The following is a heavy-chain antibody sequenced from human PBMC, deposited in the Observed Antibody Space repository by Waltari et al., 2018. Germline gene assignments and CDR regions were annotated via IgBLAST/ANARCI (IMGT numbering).Heavy chain of an antibody. J-gene: IGHJ4*02. CDR2: ISAYNGNT. D-gene: IGHD3-22*01. CDR1: GYTFTSYG. CDR3: ARDGSPRYYDSSGDSLSFDY. V-gene: IGHV1-18*01. Sequence: QVQLVQSGAEVKKPGASVKVSCKASGYTFTSYGISWVRRAPGQGLEWMGWISAYNGNTNYAQKLQGRVTMTTDTSTSTAYMELRSLRSDDTAVYYCARDGSPRYYDSSGDSLSFDYWGQGTLVTVSS.